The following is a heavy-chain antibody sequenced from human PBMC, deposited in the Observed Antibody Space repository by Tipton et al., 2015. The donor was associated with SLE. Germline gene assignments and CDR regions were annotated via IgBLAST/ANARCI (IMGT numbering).Heavy chain of an antibody. CDR3: ARAPNYYYESGIYYAMDV. CDR1: GYTFTSYD. CDR2: MNPNSGNT. Sequence: QSGAEVKKPGASVKVSCKASGYTFTSYDINWVRQATGQGPEWMGWMNPNSGNTGYAQRFQGRVTMTRDTSISTAYMELSSLNSEDTAVYYCARAPNYYYESGIYYAMDVWGQGTTVTVSS. D-gene: IGHD3-10*01. V-gene: IGHV1-8*01. J-gene: IGHJ6*02.